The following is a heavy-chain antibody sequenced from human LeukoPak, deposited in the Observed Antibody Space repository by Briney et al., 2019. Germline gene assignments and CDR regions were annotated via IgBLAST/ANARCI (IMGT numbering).Heavy chain of an antibody. V-gene: IGHV1-18*01. CDR3: VRDAGYGDYGPDY. CDR2: TRGSNGDT. D-gene: IGHD4-17*01. Sequence: ASVKVSCKASGYTFTSSGISWVRQAPGQGLEWMGWTRGSNGDTNYAQSLQGRVTVTTDTSTSTAYMELRCLRSDDTAVYYCVRDAGYGDYGPDYWGQGTLVTVSS. J-gene: IGHJ4*02. CDR1: GYTFTSSG.